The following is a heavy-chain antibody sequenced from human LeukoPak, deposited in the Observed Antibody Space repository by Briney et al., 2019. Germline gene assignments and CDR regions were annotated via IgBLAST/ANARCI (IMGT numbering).Heavy chain of an antibody. CDR1: GFTFSSYG. CDR3: AKVMGERFGNGAFDI. J-gene: IGHJ3*02. D-gene: IGHD2-8*01. V-gene: IGHV3-33*06. Sequence: GRSLRLSCAASGFTFSSYGMHWVRQAPGKGLEWVAVKWFDGSNNYHADSVKGRFTISRHNSKNTLSLQVNSLRAEDTAVYYCAKVMGERFGNGAFDIWGQGTMVTV. CDR2: KWFDGSNN.